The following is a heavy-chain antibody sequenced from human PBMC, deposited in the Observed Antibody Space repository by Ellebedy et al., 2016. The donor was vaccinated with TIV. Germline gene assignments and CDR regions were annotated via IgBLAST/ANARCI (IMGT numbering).Heavy chain of an antibody. D-gene: IGHD2-15*01. CDR3: ATHTIAAIDY. CDR2: FDPEDGET. CDR1: GYTLTELS. V-gene: IGHV1-24*01. J-gene: IGHJ4*02. Sequence: AASVKVSCKVSGYTLTELSMHWVRQAPGKELEWMGGFDPEDGETIYAQKFQGRVTMTEDTSTDTAYMELSSLRSEDTAVYYCATHTIAAIDYWGQGTLVTVSS.